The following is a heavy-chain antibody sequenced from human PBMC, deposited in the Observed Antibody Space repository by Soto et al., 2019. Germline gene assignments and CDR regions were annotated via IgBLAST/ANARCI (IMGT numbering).Heavy chain of an antibody. J-gene: IGHJ4*02. CDR3: ARVMEGAYVDIVATTTRELDY. D-gene: IGHD5-12*01. CDR2: ISAYNGNT. Sequence: ASVKVSCKASGYTFTSYGISWVRQAPGQGLEWMGWISAYNGNTNYAQKLQGRVTMTTDTSTSTAYMELRSLRSDDTAVYYCARVMEGAYVDIVATTTRELDYWGQGTLVTVSS. CDR1: GYTFTSYG. V-gene: IGHV1-18*01.